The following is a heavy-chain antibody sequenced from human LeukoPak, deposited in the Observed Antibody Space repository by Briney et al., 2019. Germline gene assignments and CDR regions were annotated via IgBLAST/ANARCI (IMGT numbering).Heavy chain of an antibody. CDR1: GLTYSSYD. CDR3: ARGARLLWFGESPRGTNWFDP. CDR2: ISRSGSTI. V-gene: IGHV3-48*03. J-gene: IGHJ5*02. D-gene: IGHD3-10*01. Sequence: GGSLRLSCAASGLTYSSYDMNWARQAPGKGLEWVSYISRSGSTIYYADSVKGRFTIPRDNAKNSLYLQMNSLRAEDTAVYYCARGARLLWFGESPRGTNWFDPWGQGTLVTVSS.